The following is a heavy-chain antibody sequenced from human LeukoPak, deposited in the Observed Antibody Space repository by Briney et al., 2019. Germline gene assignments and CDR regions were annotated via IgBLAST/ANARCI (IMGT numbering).Heavy chain of an antibody. J-gene: IGHJ3*02. CDR3: ARPGTSNGWYKDAFDI. V-gene: IGHV5-51*01. Sequence: GESLKISCKGSGYTFTSYWIGWVRQMPGKGLEWMGLIYPGDSDTRYSPSFQGQVTISVDKSINTAYLQWSSLKASDTAMYYCARPGTSNGWYKDAFDIWGQGTMVTVSS. CDR1: GYTFTSYW. CDR2: IYPGDSDT. D-gene: IGHD6-19*01.